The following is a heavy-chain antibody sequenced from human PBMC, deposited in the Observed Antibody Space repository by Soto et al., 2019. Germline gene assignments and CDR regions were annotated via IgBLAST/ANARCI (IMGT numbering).Heavy chain of an antibody. V-gene: IGHV1-2*04. D-gene: IGHD2-8*01. CDR2: INPNRGAT. CDR3: ARDLGYCTNDICYNTYDFDV. CDR1: GYTFTGYY. Sequence: ASVKVSCKASGYTFTGYYIHWVRPAPGQGLEWMGWINPNRGATNYAQKFQGWVTMTRDTSISTAYMELSRLRSDDTAVYYCARDLGYCTNDICYNTYDFDVWGQGTLVTVSS. J-gene: IGHJ4*01.